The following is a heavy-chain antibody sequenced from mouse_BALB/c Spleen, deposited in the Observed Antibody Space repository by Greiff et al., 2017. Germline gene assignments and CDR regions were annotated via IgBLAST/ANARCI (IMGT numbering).Heavy chain of an antibody. J-gene: IGHJ4*01. D-gene: IGHD2-4*01. V-gene: IGHV14-3*02. CDR1: GFNIKDTY. Sequence: VQLKESGAELVKPGASVKLSCTASGFNIKDTYMHWVKQRTEQGLEWIGRIDPANGNTKYDPKFQGKATITADTSSNTAYLQLSSLTSEDTAVYYCARYDYDYAMDYWGQGTSVTVSS. CDR2: IDPANGNT. CDR3: ARYDYDYAMDY.